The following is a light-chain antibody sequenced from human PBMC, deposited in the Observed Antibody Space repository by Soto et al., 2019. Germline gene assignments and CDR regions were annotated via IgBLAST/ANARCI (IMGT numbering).Light chain of an antibody. V-gene: IGLV1-40*01. J-gene: IGLJ3*02. CDR2: DNS. CDR1: SSNIGAGYD. Sequence: QSVLTQPPSLSGAPGQRVTISCTGSSSNIGAGYDVHWYQQLPGTAPKLLMYDNSNRPSGVPDRFSGSKSGTSASLAITGLRAEDEADYYCQSYDSSLSGCVFGGGTQLTVL. CDR3: QSYDSSLSGCV.